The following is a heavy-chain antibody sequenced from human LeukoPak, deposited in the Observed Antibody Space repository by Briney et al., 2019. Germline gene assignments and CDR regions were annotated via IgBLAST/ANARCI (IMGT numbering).Heavy chain of an antibody. CDR3: ARDLHMTTVTTGDFDY. D-gene: IGHD4-17*01. CDR2: IYYSGST. J-gene: IGHJ4*02. V-gene: IGHV4-39*07. CDR1: GGSISSSSYY. Sequence: SETLSLTCTVSGGSISSSSYYWGWIRQPPGKGLEWIGSIYYSGSTYYNPSLKSRVTISVDTSKNQFSLKLSSVTAADTAVYYCARDLHMTTVTTGDFDYWGQGTLVTVSS.